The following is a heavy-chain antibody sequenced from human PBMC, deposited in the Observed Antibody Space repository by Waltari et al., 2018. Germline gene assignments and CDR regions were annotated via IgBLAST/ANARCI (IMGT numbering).Heavy chain of an antibody. CDR1: GYSISSGYY. J-gene: IGHJ6*02. V-gene: IGHV4-38-2*01. Sequence: QVQLQESGPGLVQHSETLSLTCAVSGYSISSGYYWGWIRQPPGKGLEWIGSIHHSGRTYYNPALKSLVTISVDTSKNQFSLKLRSVTAADTAVYYCARAYGSGSYYLYYYYGMDVWGQGTTVTVSS. CDR2: IHHSGRT. CDR3: ARAYGSGSYYLYYYYGMDV. D-gene: IGHD3-10*01.